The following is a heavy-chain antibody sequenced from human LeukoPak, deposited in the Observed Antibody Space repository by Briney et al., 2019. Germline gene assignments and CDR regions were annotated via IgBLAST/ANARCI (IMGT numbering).Heavy chain of an antibody. CDR1: GYTFTSYD. Sequence: ASVKVSCKASGYTFTSYDINWVRQATGQGLEWMGWMNPNSGNTGYAQKFRGRVTMTRNTSISTAYMELSSLRSEDTAVYYCARSSTIFGVVTLDDYWGQGTLVTVSS. CDR3: ARSSTIFGVVTLDDY. CDR2: MNPNSGNT. J-gene: IGHJ4*02. V-gene: IGHV1-8*01. D-gene: IGHD3-3*01.